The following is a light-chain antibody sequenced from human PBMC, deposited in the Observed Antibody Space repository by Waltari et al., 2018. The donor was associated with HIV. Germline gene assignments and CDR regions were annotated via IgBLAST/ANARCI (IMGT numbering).Light chain of an antibody. CDR2: RAS. Sequence: EIVLTQSPATLSVSPGERATLSCRASQSVSSNLAWYQQKPGQAPRLLIYRASTRTTGIPARFSGSGSGTEFTLTISSLQSEDFAVYYCQQYNDWPRGPFGQGTRLKIK. CDR3: QQYNDWPRGP. CDR1: QSVSSN. J-gene: IGKJ2*01. V-gene: IGKV3-15*01.